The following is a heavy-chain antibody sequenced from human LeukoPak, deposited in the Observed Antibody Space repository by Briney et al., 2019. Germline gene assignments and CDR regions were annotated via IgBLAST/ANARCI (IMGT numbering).Heavy chain of an antibody. V-gene: IGHV3-21*04. J-gene: IGHJ6*03. Sequence: GGSLRLSCAASGFTFSSYSMDWVRQAPGKGLEWVASISSSSSYIYYADSVKGRFTISRDNSKNTLYLQMNSLRAEDTAVYYCASLYSGSSWSYYYYYMDVWGKGTTVTVSS. CDR1: GFTFSSYS. CDR3: ASLYSGSSWSYYYYYMDV. D-gene: IGHD1-26*01. CDR2: ISSSSSYI.